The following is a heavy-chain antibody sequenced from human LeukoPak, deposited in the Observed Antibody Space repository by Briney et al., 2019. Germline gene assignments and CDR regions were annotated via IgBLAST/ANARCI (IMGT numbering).Heavy chain of an antibody. V-gene: IGHV3-48*04. CDR3: ARKGGPLGPPFDS. D-gene: IGHD7-27*01. CDR2: ISSRSSTI. CDR1: GFTVSSYS. J-gene: IGHJ4*02. Sequence: GGSLRLSCAASGFTVSSYSMNWVRQAPGKGLEWVSYISSRSSTIYYADSVKGRFTISRDNATNSLYLQMNSLRAEDTAVYYCARKGGPLGPPFDSWGQGTLVTVSS.